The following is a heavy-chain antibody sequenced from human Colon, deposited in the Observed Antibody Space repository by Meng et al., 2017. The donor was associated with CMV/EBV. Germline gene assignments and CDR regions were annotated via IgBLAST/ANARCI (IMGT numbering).Heavy chain of an antibody. Sequence: QLQLAPAGAEVKKPAASVKVYCKASGYTFTGYFMYWVRQAHGQGLEWMGSINPNSGGTNYAQKFKGRVTMTRDTTINTAYMELSRLRSDDTAVYYCATVSGGDFDYWGQGTLVTVSS. CDR2: INPNSGGT. CDR1: GYTFTGYF. CDR3: ATVSGGDFDY. J-gene: IGHJ4*02. D-gene: IGHD1-26*01. V-gene: IGHV1-2*02.